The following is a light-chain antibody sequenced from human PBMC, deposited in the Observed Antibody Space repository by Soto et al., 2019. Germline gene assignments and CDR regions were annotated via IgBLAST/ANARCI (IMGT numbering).Light chain of an antibody. V-gene: IGLV2-14*03. CDR1: SSDVGGFNS. CDR2: DVV. CDR3: SSYISTMTNV. J-gene: IGLJ1*01. Sequence: QSALTQPASVSGSPGQSITISCTGTSSDVGGFNSVSWYQLRPGTAPKLILYDVVDRPSGVSYRFSGSKSGNTASLTISGLQAAEEADDFCSSYISTMTNVFGSGTXVXV.